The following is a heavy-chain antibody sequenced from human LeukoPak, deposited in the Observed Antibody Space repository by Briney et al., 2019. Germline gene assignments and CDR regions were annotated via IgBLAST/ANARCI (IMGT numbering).Heavy chain of an antibody. CDR2: IYYSGST. D-gene: IGHD3-3*01. J-gene: IGHJ5*02. CDR3: ARATLRFLEGALVWFDP. V-gene: IGHV4-39*07. CDR1: GGSISSGSYY. Sequence: KPSETLSLTCTVSGGSISSGSYYWGWIRQPPGKGLEWIGTIYYSGSTFYNPSLKSRVTTSVDTSKNPFSLKLSSVTAADTAVYYSARATLRFLEGALVWFDPWGQGTLVTVSS.